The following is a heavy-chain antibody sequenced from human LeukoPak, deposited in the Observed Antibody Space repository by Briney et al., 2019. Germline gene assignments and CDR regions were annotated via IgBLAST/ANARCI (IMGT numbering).Heavy chain of an antibody. Sequence: SQTPSLTCAISGDTVSSNTAAWNWIRQSPSRGLEWLGRTYYRSKWNYDYAVSVQNRITINPDTSKNQCSLQLKSATPEDTAIYYCTRQRSTSTYYYGMDVWGQGTTVTVSS. J-gene: IGHJ6*02. CDR2: TYYRSKWNY. V-gene: IGHV6-1*01. CDR1: GDTVSSNTAA. D-gene: IGHD6-6*01. CDR3: TRQRSTSTYYYGMDV.